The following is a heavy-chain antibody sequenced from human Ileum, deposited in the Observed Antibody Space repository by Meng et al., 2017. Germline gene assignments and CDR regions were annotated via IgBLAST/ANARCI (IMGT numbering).Heavy chain of an antibody. D-gene: IGHD3-10*02. CDR3: ARADYVRYFDL. V-gene: IGHV4-4*02. J-gene: IGHJ2*01. CDR1: GGSIESNNW. CDR2: VYHSGST. Sequence: GQAEASGPGLVKPSETLSLPRAVSGGSIESNNWWTWIRQPPGQGLEWIGEVYHSGSTHYNPSLQSRVTISIDNSKNRFSLSLNSVTAADTAIYYCARADYVRYFDLWGRGTLVTVSS.